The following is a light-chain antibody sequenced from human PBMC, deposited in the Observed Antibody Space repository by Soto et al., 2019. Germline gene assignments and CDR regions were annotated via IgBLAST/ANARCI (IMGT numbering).Light chain of an antibody. J-gene: IGKJ1*01. V-gene: IGKV3-11*01. CDR2: DAS. CDR1: QSISNH. CDR3: QQRSDWPPWT. Sequence: EIGLTQSQATLSLSPGEGATLTCSASQSISNHLAWYQQRPGQAPRLLIYDASNRATGIPARFSGSGSGTDFTLTINRLEPEDFAVYYCQQRSDWPPWTFGQGTKVEIK.